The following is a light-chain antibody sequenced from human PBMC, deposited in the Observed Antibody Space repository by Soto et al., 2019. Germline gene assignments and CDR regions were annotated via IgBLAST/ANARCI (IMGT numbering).Light chain of an antibody. Sequence: EIVLTQSPGTLSLSPGERATLSCRASQSVSSSYLAWYQQKPGQAPRVLMYGASSRATGIPDRFSGSGSGTDFTLTISRLEPEDFAVYYCQQYGSSPRTFDQGTKVEIK. V-gene: IGKV3-20*01. CDR3: QQYGSSPRT. CDR2: GAS. CDR1: QSVSSSY. J-gene: IGKJ1*01.